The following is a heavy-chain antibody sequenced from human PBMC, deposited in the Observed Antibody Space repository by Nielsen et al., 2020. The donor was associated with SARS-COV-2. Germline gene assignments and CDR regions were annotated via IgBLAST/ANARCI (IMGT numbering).Heavy chain of an antibody. CDR2: ISSNGGST. CDR3: ARDLDYYGMDV. Sequence: GESLKISCAASGFTFSSYAMHWVRQAPGKGLEYVSAISSNGGSTYYANSVKGRFTISRDNSKNTLYLQMGSLRAEDMAVYYCARDLDYYGMDVWGQGTTVTVSS. V-gene: IGHV3-64*01. J-gene: IGHJ6*02. CDR1: GFTFSSYA.